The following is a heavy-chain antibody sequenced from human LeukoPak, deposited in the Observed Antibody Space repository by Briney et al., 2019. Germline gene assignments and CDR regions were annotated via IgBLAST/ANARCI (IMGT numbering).Heavy chain of an antibody. V-gene: IGHV3-11*01. CDR1: GFPFNAYW. D-gene: IGHD6-19*01. Sequence: KSGGSLRLSCAASGFPFNAYWMTWVRQAPGKGLEWVSYISSSGSTIYYADSVKGRFTISRDNAKNSLYLQMNSLRAEDTAVYYCARTKIAVADYWGQGTLVTVSS. CDR3: ARTKIAVADY. CDR2: ISSSGSTI. J-gene: IGHJ4*02.